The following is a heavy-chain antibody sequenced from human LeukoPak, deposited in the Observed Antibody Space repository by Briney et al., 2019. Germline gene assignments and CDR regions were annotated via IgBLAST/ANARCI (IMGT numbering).Heavy chain of an antibody. D-gene: IGHD3-22*01. Sequence: GESLKISCKGSGYSFTSYWIGWVRQMPGKGLEWMGIIYPGDSDTRYSPSFQGQVTISADKSISTAYLQWSSLKASDTAMYYCARQTYYYDSSGSSGFDYWGQGTLVTVSS. CDR2: IYPGDSDT. CDR1: GYSFTSYW. CDR3: ARQTYYYDSSGSSGFDY. V-gene: IGHV5-51*01. J-gene: IGHJ4*02.